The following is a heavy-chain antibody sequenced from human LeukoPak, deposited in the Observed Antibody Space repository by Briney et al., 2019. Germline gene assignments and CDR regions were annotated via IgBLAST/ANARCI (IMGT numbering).Heavy chain of an antibody. V-gene: IGHV4-59*08. J-gene: IGHJ5*02. CDR1: GGSISSYY. CDR3: ARHFTPPVRSPDWFDP. CDR2: IYYSGST. D-gene: IGHD3-10*01. Sequence: SETLSLTCTVSGGSISSYYWSWIRQPPGKGLEWIGYIYYSGSTNYNPSLKSRVTISVDTSKNQFSLKLSSVTAADTAVYYCARHFTPPVRSPDWFDPWGQGTLVTVSS.